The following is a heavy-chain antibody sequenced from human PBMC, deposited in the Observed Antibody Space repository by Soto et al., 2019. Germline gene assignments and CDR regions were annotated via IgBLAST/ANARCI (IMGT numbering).Heavy chain of an antibody. CDR2: IGWNSGTI. V-gene: IGHV3-9*01. D-gene: IGHD3-10*01. J-gene: IGHJ6*02. CDR1: GFRFEDYA. Sequence: DVQLVESGGGLVQPGRSLRLSCAACGFRFEDYAMNWLRQPPGKGLEWVSGIGWNSGTIGYAGSVKGRFTISRDNAKSSLFLQMNSLRPEDTALYYCTKASRGASSSYNYGMEVWGPGTTVTVSS. CDR3: TKASRGASSSYNYGMEV.